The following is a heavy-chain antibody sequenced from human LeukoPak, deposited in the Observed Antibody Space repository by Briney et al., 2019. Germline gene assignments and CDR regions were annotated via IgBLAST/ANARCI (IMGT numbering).Heavy chain of an antibody. CDR2: IYYSGST. V-gene: IGHV4-59*08. CDR1: GGSISSYY. Sequence: SETLSLTCTVSGGSISSYYWSWIRQPPGKGLEWIGYIYYSGSTNYNPSLKSRVTISVDTSRNQFSLKLNSVTAADTAVYYCARIIHYYGSGVWYFDLWGRGTLVTVSS. J-gene: IGHJ2*01. D-gene: IGHD3-10*01. CDR3: ARIIHYYGSGVWYFDL.